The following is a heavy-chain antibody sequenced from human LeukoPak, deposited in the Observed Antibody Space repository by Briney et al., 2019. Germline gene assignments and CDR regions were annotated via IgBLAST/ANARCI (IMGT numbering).Heavy chain of an antibody. D-gene: IGHD3-22*01. Sequence: PSETLSLTCTVSGGSISSYYWSWIRQSPGEGLEWIGYIYYSGSTNYNPSLKSRVTISVDTSKNQFSLKLSSVTAADTAVYYCARDGYDSSGYEYFFDYWGQGILVTVSS. CDR2: IYYSGST. J-gene: IGHJ4*02. V-gene: IGHV4-59*01. CDR3: ARDGYDSSGYEYFFDY. CDR1: GGSISSYY.